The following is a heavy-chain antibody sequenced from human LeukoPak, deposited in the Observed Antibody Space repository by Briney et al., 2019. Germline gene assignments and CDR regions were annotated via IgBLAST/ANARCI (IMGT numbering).Heavy chain of an antibody. CDR3: AKDGYYGSGSYFYYYYYGMDV. V-gene: IGHV3-30*02. D-gene: IGHD3-10*01. Sequence: GGSLRLSCAASGFIFSSYGMHWVRQAPGKGLEWVAFIRYDGSNKYYADSVKGRFTISRDNSKNTLYLQMNSLRAEDTAVYYCAKDGYYGSGSYFYYYYYGMDVWGQGTTVTVSS. J-gene: IGHJ6*02. CDR2: IRYDGSNK. CDR1: GFIFSSYG.